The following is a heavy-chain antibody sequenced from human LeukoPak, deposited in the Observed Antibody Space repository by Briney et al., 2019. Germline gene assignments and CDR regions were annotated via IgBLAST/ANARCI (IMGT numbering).Heavy chain of an antibody. CDR3: ALDTPGYWHFDL. Sequence: GGSLRLSCAASGFTVSSYAMSWVRQAPGKGLEWVSAISGSGGSTYYADSVKGRFTISRDNSKNTLYLQMNSLRAEDTAVYYCALDTPGYWHFDLWGRGTLVTVSS. V-gene: IGHV3-23*01. CDR1: GFTVSSYA. CDR2: ISGSGGST. J-gene: IGHJ2*01.